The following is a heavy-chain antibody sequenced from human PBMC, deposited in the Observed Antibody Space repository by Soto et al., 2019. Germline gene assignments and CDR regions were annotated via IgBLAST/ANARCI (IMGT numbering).Heavy chain of an antibody. CDR1: GYNFSDYY. Sequence: VQLVQSWAEVRKPRASVKVSCKASGYNFSDYYVHWVREAPGQGLEWMGWINPSSGGTIYTQRFQGRVTMTRDTSISTVYMELRRLTSDYTAVYYCAREMGVIGASGYTWFDPWGQGALVTVSS. CDR3: AREMGVIGASGYTWFDP. D-gene: IGHD1-26*01. J-gene: IGHJ5*02. V-gene: IGHV1-2*02. CDR2: INPSSGGT.